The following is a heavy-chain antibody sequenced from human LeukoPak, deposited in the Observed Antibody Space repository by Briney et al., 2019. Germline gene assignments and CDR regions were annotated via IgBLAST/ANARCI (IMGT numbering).Heavy chain of an antibody. CDR2: IFPSGTT. Sequence: SGTLSLTCTVSGGSIKSYYWSWIRQPAGEGLEWLGHIFPSGTTNYNPSLTSRVTMSVDTSKNQFSLRLAFVTAADTAVYYCARVADRFGYNYGIDPYFDYWGQGTLATLPS. V-gene: IGHV4-4*07. J-gene: IGHJ4*02. CDR3: ARVADRFGYNYGIDPYFDY. CDR1: GGSIKSYY. D-gene: IGHD5-18*01.